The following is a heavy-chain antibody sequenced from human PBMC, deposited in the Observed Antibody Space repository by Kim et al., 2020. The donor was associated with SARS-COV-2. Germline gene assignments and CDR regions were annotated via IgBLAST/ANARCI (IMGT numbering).Heavy chain of an antibody. J-gene: IGHJ6*02. V-gene: IGHV5-51*01. CDR3: ARHASPPLYFDMDI. Sequence: GESLKISCKGSGYTFASYWIGWVRQMPGKGLEWMGIIFPGDSNTKYGPSFQGRVTISADKSLNTVYLHWTSLKASDSAIYYCARHASPPLYFDMDIWGQGTAVTVSS. CDR2: IFPGDSNT. CDR1: GYTFASYW.